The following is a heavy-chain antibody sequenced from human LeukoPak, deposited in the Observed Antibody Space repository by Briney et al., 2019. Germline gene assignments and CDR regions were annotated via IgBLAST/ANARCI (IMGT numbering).Heavy chain of an antibody. CDR3: ARHHPGYYGSGSYYQSRNWFDP. J-gene: IGHJ5*02. V-gene: IGHV4-39*01. CDR2: IYSSGST. D-gene: IGHD3-10*01. Sequence: SETLSLTCTVSGVSISSSTYYWGWIRQPPGKGLEWIGSIYSSGSTYYNSSLKSRVTISVDTSKNQFSLKLSSVTAADTAVYYCARHHPGYYGSGSYYQSRNWFDPWGQGTLVTVSS. CDR1: GVSISSSTYY.